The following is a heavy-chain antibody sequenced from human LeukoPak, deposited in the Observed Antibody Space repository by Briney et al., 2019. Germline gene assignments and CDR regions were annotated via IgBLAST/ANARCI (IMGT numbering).Heavy chain of an antibody. D-gene: IGHD6-25*01. CDR3: TTYAAALTSGIAASSHEY. J-gene: IGHJ4*02. CDR1: GYMFIDYG. CDR2: ISYSGVVK. Sequence: GGSLRLFCTASGYMFIDYGIHWLRQAPGKGLEWLSVISYSGVVKFYADSVKGRFTISRDNSKNTLYLQMNNLADEDTAVYYCTTYAAALTSGIAASSHEYWGQGTLVTVSS. V-gene: IGHV3-30*03.